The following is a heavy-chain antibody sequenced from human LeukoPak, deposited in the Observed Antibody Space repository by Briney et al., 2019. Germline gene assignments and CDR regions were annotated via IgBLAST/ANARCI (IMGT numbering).Heavy chain of an antibody. J-gene: IGHJ6*02. D-gene: IGHD2-2*01. CDR3: ARPHCTGSSCPRSNGLDV. CDR2: TSHDGGYK. V-gene: IGHV3-30*04. CDR1: GFTFSSYA. Sequence: GGSLRLSCEASGFTFSSYAMYWVRQPPGKGLEWVAATSHDGGYKIHADSVKGRRTLSRDNSKNTLYLQMNSLRPEDTAFYYCARPHCTGSSCPRSNGLDVWGQETTVTVSS.